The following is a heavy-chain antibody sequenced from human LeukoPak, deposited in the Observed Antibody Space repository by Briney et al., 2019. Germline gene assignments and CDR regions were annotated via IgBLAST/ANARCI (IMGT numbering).Heavy chain of an antibody. D-gene: IGHD3-9*01. J-gene: IGHJ6*02. Sequence: ASVNVSCKASGYTFTSYDINWVRQATGQGLEWMGWMNPNSGNTGYAQKFQGRVTMTRNTSISTAYMELSSLRSEDTAVYYCARAPTYYDILTGRGYYYYGMDVWGQGTTVTVSS. CDR2: MNPNSGNT. CDR3: ARAPTYYDILTGRGYYYYGMDV. V-gene: IGHV1-8*01. CDR1: GYTFTSYD.